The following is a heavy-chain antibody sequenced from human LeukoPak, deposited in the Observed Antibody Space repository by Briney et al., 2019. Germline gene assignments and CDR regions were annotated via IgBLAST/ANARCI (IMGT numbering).Heavy chain of an antibody. CDR2: INHSGST. CDR1: GGSFSGYY. Sequence: KPSETLSLTCAVYGGSFSGYYWSWIRQPPGKGLEWIGEINHSGSTNYNPSLKSRVTISVDTSKNQFSLKLSSVTAADTAVYYCARVGSSSWYRYFDLWGRGTLVTVSS. V-gene: IGHV4-34*01. CDR3: ARVGSSSWYRYFDL. J-gene: IGHJ2*01. D-gene: IGHD6-13*01.